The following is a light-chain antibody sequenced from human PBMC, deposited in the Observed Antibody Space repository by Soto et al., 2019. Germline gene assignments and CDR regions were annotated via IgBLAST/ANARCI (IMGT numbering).Light chain of an antibody. CDR2: QDS. Sequence: ALAQPPSVSVSPGQTASITCSGDKLGDKYACWYQQKPGQSPVLVIYQDSKRPSGIPERFSGSNSGNTATLTISGTQAMDEADYYCQAWDSSTAFYVFGTGTKVTVL. CDR1: KLGDKY. V-gene: IGLV3-1*01. CDR3: QAWDSSTAFYV. J-gene: IGLJ1*01.